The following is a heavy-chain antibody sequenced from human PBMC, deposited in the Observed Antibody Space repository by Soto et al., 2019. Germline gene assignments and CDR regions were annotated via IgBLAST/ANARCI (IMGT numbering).Heavy chain of an antibody. Sequence: SLRLSCAASGFTFSSYEMNWVRQAPGKGLEWVSYISSSGSTIYYADSVKGRFTISRDNAKNSLYLQMNSLRAEDTAVYYCARDPSRYYDFWSGYSAPNAFDIWGQGTMVTV. CDR1: GFTFSSYE. CDR3: ARDPSRYYDFWSGYSAPNAFDI. J-gene: IGHJ3*02. V-gene: IGHV3-48*03. CDR2: ISSSGSTI. D-gene: IGHD3-3*01.